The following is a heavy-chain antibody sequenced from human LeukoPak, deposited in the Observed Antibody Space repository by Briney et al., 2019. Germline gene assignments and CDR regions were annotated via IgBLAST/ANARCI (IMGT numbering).Heavy chain of an antibody. J-gene: IGHJ6*03. CDR3: ARSRRGYYMAV. CDR1: GYTFSNVD. CDR2: MNPGSGDT. V-gene: IGHV1-8*02. Sequence: ASVKVSCKASGYTFSNVDVNWVRQAAGHGVEGMAWMNPGSGDTGYEGKFQARLTMSSNTSITTASMELSSLTSEDTAVYYCARSRRGYYMAVWGKGTTVIVSS.